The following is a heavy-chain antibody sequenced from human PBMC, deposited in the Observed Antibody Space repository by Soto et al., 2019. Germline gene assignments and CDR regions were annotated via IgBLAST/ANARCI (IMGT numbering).Heavy chain of an antibody. V-gene: IGHV4-39*01. CDR2: IYYSGST. J-gene: IGHJ5*02. CDR1: GGSISSSSYY. CDR3: ARQERTVPYNWFDP. Sequence: QLQLQESGPGLVKPSETLSLTCTVSGGSISSSSYYWGWIRQPPGKGLEWIGSIYYSGSTYYNPSLKSRVTISVDTSKNQFSLKLSSVTAADTAVYFCARQERTVPYNWFDPWGQGTLVTVSS. D-gene: IGHD4-17*01.